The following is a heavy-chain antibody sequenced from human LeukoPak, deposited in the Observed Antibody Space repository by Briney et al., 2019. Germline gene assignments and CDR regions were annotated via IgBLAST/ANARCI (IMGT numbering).Heavy chain of an antibody. V-gene: IGHV4-34*01. CDR1: GGSFSGYY. CDR2: INHSGST. J-gene: IGHJ3*02. Sequence: PSGTLSLTCAVYGGSFSGYYWSWIRQPPGKGLEWIGDINHSGSTNYNPSLKSRVTISVDTSKNQFSLKLSSVTAADTAVYYCARAKPITIFGVVIIPDAFDIWGQGTMVTVSS. CDR3: ARAKPITIFGVVIIPDAFDI. D-gene: IGHD3-3*01.